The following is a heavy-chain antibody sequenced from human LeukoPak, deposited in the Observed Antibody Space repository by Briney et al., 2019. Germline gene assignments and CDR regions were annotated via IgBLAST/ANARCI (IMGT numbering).Heavy chain of an antibody. D-gene: IGHD3-9*01. Sequence: GASVKVSCKASGYTFTGYYMHWVRQAPGQGLEWMGWINPNSGGTNYAQKFQGRVTMTRDTSISTAYMELSRLRSDDTAVCYCARDYDIFATHALDIWGQGTMVTVSS. CDR2: INPNSGGT. V-gene: IGHV1-2*02. CDR3: ARDYDIFATHALDI. J-gene: IGHJ3*02. CDR1: GYTFTGYY.